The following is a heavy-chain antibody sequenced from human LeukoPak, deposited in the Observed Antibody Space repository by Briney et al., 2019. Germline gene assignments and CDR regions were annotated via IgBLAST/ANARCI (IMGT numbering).Heavy chain of an antibody. CDR2: INPNSGGT. Sequence: ASVKVSCKASGYTFTSYGISWVRQAPGQGLEWMGWINPNSGGTNYAQKFQGRVTMTRDTSISTAYMELSRLRSDDTAVYYCARGPLILWFGELPYDAFDIWGQGTMVTVSS. CDR3: ARGPLILWFGELPYDAFDI. V-gene: IGHV1-2*02. CDR1: GYTFTSYG. J-gene: IGHJ3*02. D-gene: IGHD3-10*01.